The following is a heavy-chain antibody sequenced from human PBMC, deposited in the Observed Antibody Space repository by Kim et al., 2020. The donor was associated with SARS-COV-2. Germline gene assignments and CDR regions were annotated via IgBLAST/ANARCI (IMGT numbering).Heavy chain of an antibody. CDR3: AKDLYRMVRGVYTYRGAFDI. CDR1: GFTFSSYG. CDR2: ISYDGSNK. D-gene: IGHD3-10*01. V-gene: IGHV3-30*18. J-gene: IGHJ3*02. Sequence: GGSLRRSCAASGFTFSSYGMHWVRQAPGKGLEWVAVISYDGSNKYYADSVKGRFTISRDNSKNTLYLQMNSLRAEDTAVYYCAKDLYRMVRGVYTYRGAFDIWGQGTMVTVSS.